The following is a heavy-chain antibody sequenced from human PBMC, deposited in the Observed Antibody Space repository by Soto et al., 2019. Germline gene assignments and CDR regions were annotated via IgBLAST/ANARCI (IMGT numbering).Heavy chain of an antibody. V-gene: IGHV3-48*03. CDR2: ISSSGSTT. J-gene: IGHJ1*01. Sequence: PGGSLRLSCAASGFTFSYYEMNWVRQAPGKGLEWVSYISSSGSTTYYADSVKGRFTISRDNAKNSLYLQMNSLRAEDTAVYYCTRTMIPRYWGQGTLVTVSS. CDR1: GFTFSYYE. D-gene: IGHD3-22*01. CDR3: TRTMIPRY.